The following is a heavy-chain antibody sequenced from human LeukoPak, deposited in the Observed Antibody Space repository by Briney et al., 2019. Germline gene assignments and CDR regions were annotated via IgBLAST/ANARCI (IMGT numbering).Heavy chain of an antibody. CDR2: IIPILGIA. V-gene: IGHV1-69*04. Sequence: SVKVSCKASVGTFSSYAISWVRQAPGQGLEWMGRIIPILGIANYAQKFQGRVTITADKSTSTAYMELSSLRSEDTAVYYCARDRVTKQWLVRDYYYGMDVWGQGTTVTVSS. J-gene: IGHJ6*02. CDR1: VGTFSSYA. D-gene: IGHD6-19*01. CDR3: ARDRVTKQWLVRDYYYGMDV.